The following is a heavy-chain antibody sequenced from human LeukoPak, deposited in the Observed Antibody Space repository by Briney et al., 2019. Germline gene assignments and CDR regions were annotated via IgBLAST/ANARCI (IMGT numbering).Heavy chain of an antibody. D-gene: IGHD6-13*01. CDR3: ARILRQQLNDAFDI. V-gene: IGHV1-18*01. CDR2: ISAYSGST. CDR1: GYTFTSYG. Sequence: GASVKVSCKPSGYTFTSYGFSRVRQAPGQGLEWMGWISAYSGSTNYAQKFQGRVTMTTDTSTSTAYMELRSLRSDDTAVYYCARILRQQLNDAFDIWGQGTMVTVSS. J-gene: IGHJ3*02.